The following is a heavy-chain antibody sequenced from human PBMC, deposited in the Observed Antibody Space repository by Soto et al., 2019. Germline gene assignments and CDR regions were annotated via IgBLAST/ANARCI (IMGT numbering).Heavy chain of an antibody. V-gene: IGHV4-31*03. D-gene: IGHD5-18*01. Sequence: PSETLSLTCTVSGGSISSGGYYWSWIRQHPGKGLEWIGYIYYSGSTYYNPSLKSRVTISVDTSKNQFSLKLSSVTAADTAVYYCARALPLRTWIQGYFDYWGQGTLVTVSS. CDR2: IYYSGST. CDR1: GGSISSGGYY. J-gene: IGHJ4*02. CDR3: ARALPLRTWIQGYFDY.